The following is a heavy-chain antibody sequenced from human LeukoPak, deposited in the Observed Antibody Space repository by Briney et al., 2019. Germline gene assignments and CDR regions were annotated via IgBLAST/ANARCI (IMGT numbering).Heavy chain of an antibody. D-gene: IGHD6-19*01. CDR3: AREGVAGTKDAFDI. V-gene: IGHV5-51*01. CDR2: IYPGDSDT. CDR1: GFTFSNAW. Sequence: GGSLRLSCAASGFTFSNAWIGWVRQMPGKGLEWMGIIYPGDSDTRYSPSFQGQVTISADKSISTAYLQWSSLKASDTAMYYCAREGVAGTKDAFDIWGLGTMVTVSS. J-gene: IGHJ3*02.